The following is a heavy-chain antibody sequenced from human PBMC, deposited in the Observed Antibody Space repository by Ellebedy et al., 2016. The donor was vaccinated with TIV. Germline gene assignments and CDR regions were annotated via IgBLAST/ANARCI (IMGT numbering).Heavy chain of an antibody. V-gene: IGHV3-23*01. D-gene: IGHD6-13*01. J-gene: IGHJ4*02. Sequence: PGGSLRLSCAASGFTFSSYDMSWVRQAPGEGLEWVSAIRGSGGSTYYADSVKGRFTISRDNSKNTLYLQVNSLRAEDTAVYYCAKTTASSSWQFDYWGQGTLVTVSS. CDR1: GFTFSSYD. CDR3: AKTTASSSWQFDY. CDR2: IRGSGGST.